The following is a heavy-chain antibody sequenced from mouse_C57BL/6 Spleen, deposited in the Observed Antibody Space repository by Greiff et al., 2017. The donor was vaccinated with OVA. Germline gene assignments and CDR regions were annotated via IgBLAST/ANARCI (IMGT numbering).Heavy chain of an antibody. V-gene: IGHV1-61*01. D-gene: IGHD4-1*01. Sequence: QVQLKQPGAELVRPGSSVKLSCKASGYTFTSYWMDWVKQRPGQGLEWIGNIYPSDSETHYNQKFKDKATLTVDKSSSTAYMQLSSLTSEDSAVYYCARRVKLGFDYWGQGTTLTVSS. CDR1: GYTFTSYW. J-gene: IGHJ2*01. CDR3: ARRVKLGFDY. CDR2: IYPSDSET.